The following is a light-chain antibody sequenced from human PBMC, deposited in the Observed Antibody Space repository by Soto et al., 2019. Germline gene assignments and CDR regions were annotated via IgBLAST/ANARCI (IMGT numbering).Light chain of an antibody. CDR1: QSVSSK. Sequence: EIVMTQSPATLSVSPGEGATLSCRASQSVSSKLAWYQQKPGQAPRLLIYGASTRATGIPARFSGSGSGTEFTLIISSLQSEDSAVYYCHQYGSSGTFGQGTKVAI. CDR2: GAS. CDR3: HQYGSSGT. J-gene: IGKJ1*01. V-gene: IGKV3-15*01.